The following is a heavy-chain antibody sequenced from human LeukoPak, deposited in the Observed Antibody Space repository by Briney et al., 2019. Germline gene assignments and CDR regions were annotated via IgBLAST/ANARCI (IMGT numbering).Heavy chain of an antibody. V-gene: IGHV1-69*06. CDR2: IIPIFGTA. J-gene: IGHJ6*03. CDR1: GGTFSSYA. Sequence: SVKVSCKASGGTFSSYAISWVRQAPGQGLEWMGGIIPIFGTANYAQKFQGRVTVTADKSTSTAYMEPSSLRSEDTAVYYCARGRGHDYYYYYMNVWGKGTTVTVSS. D-gene: IGHD3/OR15-3a*01. CDR3: ARGRGHDYYYYYMNV.